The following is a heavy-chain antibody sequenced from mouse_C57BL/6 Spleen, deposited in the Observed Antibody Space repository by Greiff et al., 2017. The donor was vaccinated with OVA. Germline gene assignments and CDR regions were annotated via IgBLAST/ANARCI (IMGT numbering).Heavy chain of an antibody. J-gene: IGHJ1*03. CDR2: IYPGDGDT. CDR1: GYAFSSYW. Sequence: VKLMESGAELVKPGASVKISCKASGYAFSSYWMNWVKQRPGKGLEWIGQIYPGDGDTNYNGKFKGKATLTADKSSSTAYMQLSSLTSEDSAVYFCARTPYYYGSRGYFDGWGTGTTVTVSS. CDR3: ARTPYYYGSRGYFDG. D-gene: IGHD1-1*01. V-gene: IGHV1-80*01.